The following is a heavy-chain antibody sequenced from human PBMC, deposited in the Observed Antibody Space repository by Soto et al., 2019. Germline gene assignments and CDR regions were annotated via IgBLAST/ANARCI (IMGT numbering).Heavy chain of an antibody. D-gene: IGHD2-21*01. CDR3: AKGDGDGTTDFDY. Sequence: QVQLVESGGGVVQPGRSLRLSCAASGFTFRTYGMHWVRQAPGKGLEWVALISYDGSKKYYADSVKGRFTISRDNSRNKLYLQMNSLRAEDTAVYHCAKGDGDGTTDFDYWGQGALVTVSS. J-gene: IGHJ4*02. CDR2: ISYDGSKK. V-gene: IGHV3-30*18. CDR1: GFTFRTYG.